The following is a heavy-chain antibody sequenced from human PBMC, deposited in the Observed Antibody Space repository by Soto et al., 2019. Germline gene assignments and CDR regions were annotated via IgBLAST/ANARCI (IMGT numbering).Heavy chain of an antibody. CDR1: GFTFSDYY. J-gene: IGHJ4*02. CDR2: SSNSGTFT. Sequence: GGSLRLSCEGSGFTFSDYYMSWIRQAPGRGLEWISYSSNSGTFTRYSDSVKGRFSISRDNIKNFLYLQMNSLRAEDTAVYYCARSGDNYNVLDYWGQGTPVTVSS. D-gene: IGHD3-10*02. V-gene: IGHV3-11*06. CDR3: ARSGDNYNVLDY.